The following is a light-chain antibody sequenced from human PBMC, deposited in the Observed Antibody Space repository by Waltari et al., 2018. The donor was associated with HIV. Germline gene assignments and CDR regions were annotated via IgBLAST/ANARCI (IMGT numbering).Light chain of an antibody. CDR3: SAYAGSNNLVL. CDR1: SSDVGGYNY. Sequence: QSALTQPPSASGSLGQSVTISCTGTSSDVGGYNYVSWYQQYPGEAPKLIIYDVNKRPSGVPDRFSGSKSGNTASLTVSGLQGEDEAQYYCSAYAGSNNLVLFGGGTKLT. V-gene: IGLV2-8*01. J-gene: IGLJ2*01. CDR2: DVN.